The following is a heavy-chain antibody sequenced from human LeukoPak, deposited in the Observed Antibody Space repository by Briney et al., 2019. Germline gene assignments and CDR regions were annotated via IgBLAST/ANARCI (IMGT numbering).Heavy chain of an antibody. D-gene: IGHD5-24*01. J-gene: IGHJ2*01. V-gene: IGHV4-59*01. Sequence: WETLSLTCAVSGVSISSYYWTWIRQPPGKGLEWVGYIYYDGRASFNPSLRSGITITSDTSENQFFLKLSSVTAADAAVYFFATDGNFDLWGRGTLVTVSS. CDR1: GVSISSYY. CDR2: IYYDGRA. CDR3: ATDGNFDL.